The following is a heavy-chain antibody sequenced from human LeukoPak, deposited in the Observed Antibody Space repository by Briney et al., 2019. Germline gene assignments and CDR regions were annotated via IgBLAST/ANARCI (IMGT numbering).Heavy chain of an antibody. CDR2: INPNSGGT. D-gene: IGHD5-12*01. CDR3: ASVRDGLRLSTPFDY. Sequence: ASVKVSCKASGYTFTGYYIHCVRQAPGQGLEWMGWINPNSGGTNYAQKFQGRVTMTRDTSISTAYMELSRLRSDDTAVYYCASVRDGLRLSTPFDYWGQGTLVTVSS. CDR1: GYTFTGYY. J-gene: IGHJ4*02. V-gene: IGHV1-2*02.